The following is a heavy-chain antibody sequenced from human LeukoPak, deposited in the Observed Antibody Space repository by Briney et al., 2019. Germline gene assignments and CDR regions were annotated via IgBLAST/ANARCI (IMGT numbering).Heavy chain of an antibody. CDR3: AKRPPREGDYGDY. V-gene: IGHV3-23*01. CDR1: GLTFSVCA. J-gene: IGHJ4*02. CDR2: ISASGDTT. Sequence: PGGSLRLSCAASGLTFSVCAMSWVRQAPGKGLEWVSGISASGDTTSYADSVKGRFTISRDNSKNTLYLQMNSLRAEDTAKYYCAKRPPREGDYGDYWGQGTLVTVSS.